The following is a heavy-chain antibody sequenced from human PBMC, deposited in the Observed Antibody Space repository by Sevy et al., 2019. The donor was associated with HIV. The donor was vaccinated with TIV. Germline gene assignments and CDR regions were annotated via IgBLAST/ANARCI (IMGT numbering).Heavy chain of an antibody. CDR1: GGSISSGDYY. V-gene: IGHV4-30-4*01. Sequence: SETLSLTCTVSGGSISSGDYYWSWIRQPPGKGLEWIGYIYYSGSTYYNPSLKGRVTISVDTSKNQFSLKLSSVTAADTAVYYCARATGSIFGVVGTNWFDPWGQGTLVTVSS. D-gene: IGHD3-3*01. CDR2: IYYSGST. CDR3: ARATGSIFGVVGTNWFDP. J-gene: IGHJ5*02.